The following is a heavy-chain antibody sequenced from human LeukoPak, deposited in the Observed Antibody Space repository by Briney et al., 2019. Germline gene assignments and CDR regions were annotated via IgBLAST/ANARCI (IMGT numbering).Heavy chain of an antibody. CDR2: ISYDGSNY. Sequence: PGRSLRLSCAASGFTFSTSGMHWVRQAPGKGLEWVAVISYDGSNYYYADSVKGRFTISRDNSKNTPYLQMNSLRAEDTAVYYCAKGGDIVVGLWGSFDYWGQGTLVTVSS. J-gene: IGHJ4*02. CDR1: GFTFSTSG. CDR3: AKGGDIVVGLWGSFDY. V-gene: IGHV3-30*18. D-gene: IGHD2-15*01.